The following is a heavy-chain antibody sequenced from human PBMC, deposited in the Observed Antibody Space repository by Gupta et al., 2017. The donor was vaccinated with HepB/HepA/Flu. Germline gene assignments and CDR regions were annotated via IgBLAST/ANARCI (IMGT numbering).Heavy chain of an antibody. J-gene: IGHJ6*02. D-gene: IGHD6-13*01. V-gene: IGHV3-30-3*01. CDR1: GFTFSSYA. Sequence: QVQLVESGGGVVQPGRSLRLSCAASGFTFSSYAMHWVRQAPGKGLEWVAVISYDGSNKYYADSVKGRFTISRDNSKNTLYLQMNSLRAEDTTVYYCARGSWSPGPDYYYYGMDVWGQGTTVTVSS. CDR3: ARGSWSPGPDYYYYGMDV. CDR2: ISYDGSNK.